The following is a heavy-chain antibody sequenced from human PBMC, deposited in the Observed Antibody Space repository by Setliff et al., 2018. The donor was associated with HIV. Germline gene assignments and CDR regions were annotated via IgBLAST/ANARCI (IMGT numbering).Heavy chain of an antibody. CDR1: GYTLTELS. D-gene: IGHD3-22*01. J-gene: IGHJ6*02. CDR3: ARGGYYDSSGYFPLSNYYYGMDV. CDR2: FDPQDDET. Sequence: ASVKVSCKVSGYTLTELSRHWVRQAPGKGLEWIGSFDPQDDETIYAQNFQGRVTITEDTSTDTAYMELSSLRSEDTAVYYCARGGYYDSSGYFPLSNYYYGMDVWGQGTTVTVSS. V-gene: IGHV1-24*01.